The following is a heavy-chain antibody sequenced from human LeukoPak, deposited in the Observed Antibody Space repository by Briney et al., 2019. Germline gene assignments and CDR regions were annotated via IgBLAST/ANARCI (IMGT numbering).Heavy chain of an antibody. CDR2: IYYSGRN. J-gene: IGHJ6*02. CDR3: ARVDYHDSSGLPYYYALDV. CDR1: GGSISSGSYY. D-gene: IGHD3-22*01. Sequence: PSETLSLTCTVSGGSISSGSYYWSWIRQPPGKGLEWIGPIYYSGRNNYNPSLRSRVTISVDTSRNQFSLRLRSVTAADSAVYYCARVDYHDSSGLPYYYALDVWGQGTTVTVS. V-gene: IGHV4-61*01.